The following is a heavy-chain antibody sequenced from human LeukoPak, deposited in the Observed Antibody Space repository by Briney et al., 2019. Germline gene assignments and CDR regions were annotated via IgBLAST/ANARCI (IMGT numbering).Heavy chain of an antibody. CDR2: ISGSGGAI. Sequence: GGSLRLSCAASGFTFSDFYMTWVRQAPGKGLELISCISGSGGAIYYADSVKGRFTISRDNAKKSVYLQMKGLRADDTAVYYCAKNRRLLGDWGQGTLVTVSS. J-gene: IGHJ4*02. D-gene: IGHD1-14*01. CDR3: AKNRRLLGD. V-gene: IGHV3-11*01. CDR1: GFTFSDFY.